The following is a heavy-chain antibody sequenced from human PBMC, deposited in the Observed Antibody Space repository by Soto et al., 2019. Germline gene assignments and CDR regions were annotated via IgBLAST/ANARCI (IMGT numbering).Heavy chain of an antibody. J-gene: IGHJ6*03. V-gene: IGHV1-69*08. CDR3: AGEDYDFYYLDV. CDR1: GGSFSTYT. CDR2: IIPVIGIG. Sequence: QVQLVQSGAEVKKPGSSVKVSCKASGGSFSTYTINWVRQAPGQGLEWMGRIIPVIGIGNYAQKFKGRVTITADKSTSTAYMELSSLRSEDTAVYYCAGEDYDFYYLDVWGKGTTGTVSS.